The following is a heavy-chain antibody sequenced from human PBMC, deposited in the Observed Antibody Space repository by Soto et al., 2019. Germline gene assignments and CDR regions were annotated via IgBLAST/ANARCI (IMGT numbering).Heavy chain of an antibody. D-gene: IGHD6-19*01. CDR1: GGSFSGYY. V-gene: IGHV4-34*01. Sequence: LSLTCAVYGGSFSGYYWSWIRQPPGKGLEWIGEINHSGSTNYNPSLKSRVTISVDTSKNQSSLKLSSVTAADTAVYYCARGFSSGWYGRGGGMDVWGQGTTVTVSS. CDR2: INHSGST. CDR3: ARGFSSGWYGRGGGMDV. J-gene: IGHJ6*02.